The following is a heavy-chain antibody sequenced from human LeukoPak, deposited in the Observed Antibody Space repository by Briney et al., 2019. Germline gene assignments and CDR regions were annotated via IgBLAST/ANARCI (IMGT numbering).Heavy chain of an antibody. V-gene: IGHV1-69*13. CDR1: GGTFSSYA. Sequence: SVKVSCKASGGTFSSYAISWVRQAPGQGLEWMGGIIPIFGTANYAQKFQGRVTITADESTSTAYMELSSLRSEDTAVYYCASIQVDTAMVEPFDYWGQGTLVTVSS. CDR3: ASIQVDTAMVEPFDY. D-gene: IGHD5-18*01. CDR2: IIPIFGTA. J-gene: IGHJ4*02.